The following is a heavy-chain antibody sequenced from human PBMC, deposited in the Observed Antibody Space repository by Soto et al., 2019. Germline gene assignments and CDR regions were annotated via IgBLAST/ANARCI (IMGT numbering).Heavy chain of an antibody. Sequence: QVRLVESGGGVVQPGRSLRLSCAASGFTFSSYGMHWVRQAPGKGLEWVAVIWYDGSNKYYADSVKGRFTISRDNSKNTLYLQMNSLRAEDKAVYYCARDGGAGSSLVDYWGQGTLVTVSS. CDR2: IWYDGSNK. D-gene: IGHD6-13*01. V-gene: IGHV3-33*01. CDR1: GFTFSSYG. J-gene: IGHJ4*02. CDR3: ARDGGAGSSLVDY.